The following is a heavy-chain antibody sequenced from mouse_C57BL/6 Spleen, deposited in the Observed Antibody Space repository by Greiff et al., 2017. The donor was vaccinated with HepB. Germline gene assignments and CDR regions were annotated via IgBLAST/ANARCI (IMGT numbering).Heavy chain of an antibody. Sequence: QVQLQQPGAELVRPGSSVKLSCKASGYTFTSYWMHWVKQRPIQGLEWIGNIDPSDSETHYNQKFKDKATLTVDKSSSTAYMQLSSLTSEDSAVDYWAITTVVAPYYFDYWGQGTTLTVSS. D-gene: IGHD1-1*01. CDR1: GYTFTSYW. CDR2: IDPSDSET. J-gene: IGHJ2*01. CDR3: AITTVVAPYYFDY. V-gene: IGHV1-52*01.